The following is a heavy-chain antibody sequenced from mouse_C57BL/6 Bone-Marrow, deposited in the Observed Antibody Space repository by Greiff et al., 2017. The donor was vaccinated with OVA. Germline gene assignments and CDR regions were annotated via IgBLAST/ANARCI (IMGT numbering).Heavy chain of an antibody. Sequence: VQLQQPGAELVKPGASVKLSCKASGYTFTSYWMHWVKQRPGRGLEWIGRLDPSSGGTKYNEKFKSKATLTVDKPSSTAYMQLSSLTSEDSAVFDGAKRGGIYDYFFFAYWGQGTLVTVSA. CDR3: AKRGGIYDYFFFAY. J-gene: IGHJ3*01. D-gene: IGHD2-4*01. CDR2: LDPSSGGT. V-gene: IGHV1-72*01. CDR1: GYTFTSYW.